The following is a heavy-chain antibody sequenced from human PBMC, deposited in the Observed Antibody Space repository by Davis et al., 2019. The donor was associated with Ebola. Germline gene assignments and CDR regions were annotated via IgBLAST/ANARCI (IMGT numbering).Heavy chain of an antibody. CDR1: GFTFSSYA. J-gene: IGHJ6*03. CDR3: ARGGIGQHYYYYYMDV. D-gene: IGHD3/OR15-3a*01. V-gene: IGHV3-30-3*01. Sequence: GGSLRLSCAGSGFTFSSYAMHWVRQAPGKGLEWVALISYDGSIKYYADSVKGRFTISRDNSKNTLYLQVNSLTTEDTAVYYCARGGIGQHYYYYYMDVWGKGTTVTVSS. CDR2: ISYDGSIK.